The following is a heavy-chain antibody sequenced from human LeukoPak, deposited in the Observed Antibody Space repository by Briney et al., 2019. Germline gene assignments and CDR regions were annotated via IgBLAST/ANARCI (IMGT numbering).Heavy chain of an antibody. D-gene: IGHD5-18*01. CDR2: IIPIFGTA. CDR1: GGTFCSYA. V-gene: IGHV1-69*13. CDR3: ARSGVQLWLLCY. J-gene: IGHJ4*02. Sequence: ASVMVCCKASGGTFCSYAVSWLRQAPGQGLELMGGIIPIFGTANYAQKFQGRVTITADESTSTAYMELSSLRSEDTAVYYCARSGVQLWLLCYWGQGTLVTVSS.